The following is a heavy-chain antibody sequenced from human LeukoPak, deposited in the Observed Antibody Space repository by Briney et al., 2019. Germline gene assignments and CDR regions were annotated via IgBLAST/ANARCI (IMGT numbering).Heavy chain of an antibody. D-gene: IGHD3-22*01. Sequence: GGSLRLSCAASGFTFSRYWMAWVRQAPGKGLESVANIKQDGSEQYHVESGRGRFTMSRDNAKNSMFLQMNSLRAEDMALYYCAAANRGYYDSTSLSGYFDYWGQGTLVTVSS. CDR1: GFTFSRYW. V-gene: IGHV3-7*03. CDR2: IKQDGSEQ. CDR3: AAANRGYYDSTSLSGYFDY. J-gene: IGHJ4*02.